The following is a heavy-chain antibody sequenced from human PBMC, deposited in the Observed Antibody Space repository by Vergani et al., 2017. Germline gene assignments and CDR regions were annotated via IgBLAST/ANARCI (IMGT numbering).Heavy chain of an antibody. V-gene: IGHV4-61*02. D-gene: IGHD3-16*02. CDR2: TSTDGST. Sequence: QVQPQESGPGLVKPSQTLSLTCSVSGGAVNSGSNFWTWIRQPPGKGLEWIGRTSTDGSTNYNPSLKSRVTVSVDTSKTQISLRLTSVTAEDTAVYYCARETVVTSWDGYRFHYMDVWGKGTTVTVSS. J-gene: IGHJ6*03. CDR1: GGAVNSGSNF. CDR3: ARETVVTSWDGYRFHYMDV.